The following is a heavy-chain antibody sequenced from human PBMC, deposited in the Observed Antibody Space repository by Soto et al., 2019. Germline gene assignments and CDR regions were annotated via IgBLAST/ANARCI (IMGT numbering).Heavy chain of an antibody. D-gene: IGHD2-15*01. CDR2: IYWDDDK. CDR1: GFSLSTIGMT. Sequence: GSGPTLVNPTQTLTLTCTFSGFSLSTIGMTVGWIRQPPPGKALEWLAFIYWDDDKRYSPSLKSRLTIAKDTSKNQVVLTMTNMDPVDTATYYCARSVIVGGSYYYYMDVWGTGTTVTVSS. V-gene: IGHV2-5*02. J-gene: IGHJ6*03. CDR3: ARSVIVGGSYYYYMDV.